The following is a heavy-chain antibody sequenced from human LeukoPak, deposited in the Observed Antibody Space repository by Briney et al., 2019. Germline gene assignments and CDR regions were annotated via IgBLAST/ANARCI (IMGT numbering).Heavy chain of an antibody. CDR2: INPNSGGT. J-gene: IGHJ5*02. CDR1: GYTFTGYY. D-gene: IGHD3-22*01. V-gene: IGHV1-2*02. CDR3: ASPLVVYYYDSSGFPGGFDP. Sequence: ASVKVSCKASGYTFTGYYMHWVRQAPGQGLEWMGWINPNSGGTNYAQKFQGRVTMTRDTSISTAYMELSRLRSDDTAVYYCASPLVVYYYDSSGFPGGFDPWGQGTLVTVSS.